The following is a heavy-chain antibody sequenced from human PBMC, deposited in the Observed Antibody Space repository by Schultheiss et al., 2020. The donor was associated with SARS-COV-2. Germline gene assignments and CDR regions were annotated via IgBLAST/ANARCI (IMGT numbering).Heavy chain of an antibody. V-gene: IGHV1-18*04. J-gene: IGHJ6*02. D-gene: IGHD4-17*01. CDR2: ISAYNGNT. Sequence: ASVKVSCKASGYTFTSYGISWVRQAPGQGLEWMGWISAYNGNTNYAQKLQGRVTMTTDTSTTTAYMELRSLRSDDTAVYYCARSTETTVYYYYGMDVWGQGTTVTVFS. CDR1: GYTFTSYG. CDR3: ARSTETTVYYYYGMDV.